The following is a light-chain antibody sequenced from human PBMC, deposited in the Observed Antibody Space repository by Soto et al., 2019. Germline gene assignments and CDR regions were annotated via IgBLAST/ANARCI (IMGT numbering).Light chain of an antibody. CDR1: SSDVGAYDY. J-gene: IGLJ2*01. CDR3: SSYTSSSTLL. CDR2: DDT. Sequence: QSALTQPASVSGSPGQSITISCTGTSSDVGAYDYVSWYQQHPGKAPKLMIYDDTNRPSAVSDRFSGSKSGNTASLTISGLQAEDEADYYCSSYTSSSTLLFGEGNKVTVL. V-gene: IGLV2-14*01.